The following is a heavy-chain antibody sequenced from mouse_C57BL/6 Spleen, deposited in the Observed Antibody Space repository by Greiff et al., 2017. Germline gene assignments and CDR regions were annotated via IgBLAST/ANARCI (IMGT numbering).Heavy chain of an antibody. CDR3: ASRDDGYHHYYAMDY. J-gene: IGHJ4*01. CDR1: GYTFTSYW. V-gene: IGHV1-59*01. CDR2: IDPSDSYT. Sequence: QVQLQQPGAELVRPGTSVKLSCKASGYTFTSYWMPWVKQRPGQGLEWIGVIDPSDSYTNYNQKFKGKATLTVDTSSSTAYMQLSSLTSEDSAVYYCASRDDGYHHYYAMDYWGQGTSVTVSS. D-gene: IGHD2-3*01.